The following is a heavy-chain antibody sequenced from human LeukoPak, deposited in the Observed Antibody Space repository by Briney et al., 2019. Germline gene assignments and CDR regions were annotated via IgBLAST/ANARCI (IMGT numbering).Heavy chain of an antibody. CDR2: IWYDGSNK. CDR3: ARVQEILWFGELLERGAFDI. Sequence: PGGSLRLSCAASGFTFSSYGMHWVRQAPGKGLGWVAVIWYDGSNKYYADSVKGRFTISRDNSKNTLYLQMNGLRAEDTAVYYCARVQEILWFGELLERGAFDIWGQGTMVTVSS. V-gene: IGHV3-33*01. J-gene: IGHJ3*02. CDR1: GFTFSSYG. D-gene: IGHD3-10*01.